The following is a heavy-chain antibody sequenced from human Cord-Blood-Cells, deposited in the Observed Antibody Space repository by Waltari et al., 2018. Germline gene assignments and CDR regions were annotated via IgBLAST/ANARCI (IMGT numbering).Heavy chain of an antibody. Sequence: EVQLVESGGGLVQPGGSLRLSCEASGYTFGGMSMTWVRQAPGKGLEWVSAISGSGGSTYYADSVKGRFTISRDNSKNTLYLQMNSLRAEDTAVYYCAKDRRGGWYDYWGQGTLVTVSS. V-gene: IGHV3-23*04. D-gene: IGHD6-19*01. J-gene: IGHJ4*02. CDR1: GYTFGGMS. CDR2: ISGSGGST. CDR3: AKDRRGGWYDY.